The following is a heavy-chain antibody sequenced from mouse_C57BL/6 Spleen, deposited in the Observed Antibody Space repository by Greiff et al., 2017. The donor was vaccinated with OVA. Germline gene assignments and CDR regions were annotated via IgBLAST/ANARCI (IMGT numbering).Heavy chain of an antibody. J-gene: IGHJ4*01. CDR1: GYTFTSYT. CDR2: INPSSGYT. Sequence: VQLQQSGAELARPGASVKMSCKASGYTFTSYTMHWVKQRPGQGLEWIGYINPSSGYTKYNEKFKDKATLTADKSSSTAYMQLSSLTSEDSAVYYGARWGTTVVAKAMDYWGQGTSVTVSS. D-gene: IGHD1-1*01. CDR3: ARWGTTVVAKAMDY. V-gene: IGHV1-4*01.